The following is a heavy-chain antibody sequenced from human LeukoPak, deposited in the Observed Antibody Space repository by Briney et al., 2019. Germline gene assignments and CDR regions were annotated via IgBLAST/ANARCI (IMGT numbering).Heavy chain of an antibody. J-gene: IGHJ4*02. V-gene: IGHV1-8*03. CDR3: ATDAPFDQQLIN. CDR2: MNPNSGNT. Sequence: GASVKVSCKASGYTFTSYYMHWVRQAPGQGLEWMGWMNPNSGNTGYSQLFQGRVSITRNTSINTAYMELSSLRSEDTAVYYCATDAPFDQQLINWGQGTLVTVSS. D-gene: IGHD6-13*01. CDR1: GYTFTSYY.